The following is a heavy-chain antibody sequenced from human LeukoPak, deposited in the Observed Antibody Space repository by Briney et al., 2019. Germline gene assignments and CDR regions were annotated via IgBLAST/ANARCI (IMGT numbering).Heavy chain of an antibody. V-gene: IGHV3-30*18. Sequence: GRSLRLSCAASGFTLSNYAMHWVRQAPGKGLEWVTVISTDGKDKKYADSVKGRFAISRDNSKNTLGLQMNSLRAEDTAVYYCAKDQKWGPADYYFDSWGQGTLVTVSS. CDR2: ISTDGKDK. J-gene: IGHJ4*02. CDR1: GFTLSNYA. D-gene: IGHD2-2*01. CDR3: AKDQKWGPADYYFDS.